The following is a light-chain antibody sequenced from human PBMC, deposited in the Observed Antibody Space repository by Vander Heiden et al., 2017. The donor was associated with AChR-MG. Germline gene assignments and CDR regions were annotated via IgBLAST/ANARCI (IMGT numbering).Light chain of an antibody. CDR3: QSYDSSLSGHVV. J-gene: IGLJ2*01. V-gene: IGLV1-40*01. CDR2: GNS. Sequence: QSVLTQPPSVSGAPGQRVTISCTGSSSNIGAGYDVHWYQQLPGTAPKLLIYGNSNRHSGVPDRFSGSKFGTSASLAITGLQAEDEADYYCQSYDSSLSGHVVFGGGTKLTVL. CDR1: SSNIGAGYD.